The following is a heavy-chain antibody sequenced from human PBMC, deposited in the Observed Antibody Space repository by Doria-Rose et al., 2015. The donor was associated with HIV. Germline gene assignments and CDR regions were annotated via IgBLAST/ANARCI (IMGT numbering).Heavy chain of an antibody. Sequence: QVQLVQSGPVLVKPTETLTLTCTVSGVSLSSPGMGVSWIRQPPGKALEWLANICSDDERSYIPSLKSRLTISRAPSKSQVVLTMTDMDPVYTATYYCARIKSSRWYHKYYFDFWGQGTLVIVSA. J-gene: IGHJ4*02. D-gene: IGHD6-13*01. CDR2: ICSDDER. V-gene: IGHV2-26*01. CDR3: ARIKSSRWYHKYYFDF. CDR1: GVSLSSPGMG.